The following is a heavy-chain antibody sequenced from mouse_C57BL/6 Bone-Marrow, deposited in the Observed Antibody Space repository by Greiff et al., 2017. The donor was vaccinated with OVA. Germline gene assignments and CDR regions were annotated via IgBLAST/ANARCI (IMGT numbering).Heavy chain of an antibody. CDR1: GFNIKDDY. CDR2: IDPENGDT. D-gene: IGHD1-1*01. CDR3: TTLLRRGLWFAY. J-gene: IGHJ3*01. V-gene: IGHV14-4*01. Sequence: EVQLQQSGAELVRPGASVKLSCTASGFNIKDDYMHWVKQRPEQGLEWIGWIDPENGDTEYASKFQGKATITADTSSNPAYLQLSSLTSEDTAVYYCTTLLRRGLWFAYWGQGTLVTVSA.